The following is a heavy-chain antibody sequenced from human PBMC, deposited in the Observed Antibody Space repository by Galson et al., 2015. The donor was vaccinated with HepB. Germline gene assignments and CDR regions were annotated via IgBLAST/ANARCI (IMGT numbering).Heavy chain of an antibody. CDR3: TRAARVTMISLGAFDI. J-gene: IGHJ3*02. V-gene: IGHV3-49*04. Sequence: SLRLSCAASGFTFGDYAMSWVRQAPGKGLEWVGFIRSKAYGGTTEYAASVKGRFAISRGDSKSIAYLQMDSLKTEDTAVYYCTRAARVTMISLGAFDIWGQGTMVTVSS. CDR2: IRSKAYGGTT. CDR1: GFTFGDYA. D-gene: IGHD3-22*01.